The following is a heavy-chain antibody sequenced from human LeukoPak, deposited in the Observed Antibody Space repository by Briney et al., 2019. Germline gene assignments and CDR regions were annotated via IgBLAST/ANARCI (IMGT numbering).Heavy chain of an antibody. J-gene: IGHJ4*02. D-gene: IGHD5-18*01. V-gene: IGHV5-10-1*01. Sequence: GESLKTSCKGSGYSFTSYWISWVRQMPGKGLEWMGRIDPSDSYTNYSPSFQGHVTIPADKSISTAYLQWSSLKASDTAMYYCARHVRYSYGYGYWGQGTLVTVSS. CDR2: IDPSDSYT. CDR1: GYSFTSYW. CDR3: ARHVRYSYGYGY.